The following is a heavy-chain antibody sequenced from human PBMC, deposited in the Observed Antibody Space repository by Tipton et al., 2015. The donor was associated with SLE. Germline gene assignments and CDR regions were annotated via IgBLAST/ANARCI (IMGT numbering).Heavy chain of an antibody. CDR3: AREREYYDSSGYLEGYFDY. Sequence: LSCTVSGGSISSYYWSWIRQPPGKGLERIGYIYYSGSTNYNPSLKSRVTISVDTSKNQFSLKLSSVTAADTAVYYCAREREYYDSSGYLEGYFDYWGQGTLVTVSS. CDR1: GGSISSYY. J-gene: IGHJ4*02. CDR2: IYYSGST. D-gene: IGHD3-22*01. V-gene: IGHV4-59*01.